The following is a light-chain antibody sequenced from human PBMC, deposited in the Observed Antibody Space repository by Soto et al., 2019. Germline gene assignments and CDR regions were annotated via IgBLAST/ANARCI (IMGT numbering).Light chain of an antibody. Sequence: DIQMTQSPSTLSASVVDIVIISFLSSQSINSRLAWYQQKPGKAPNLLIYDASTLESGIPARFSGGDSGTDFTLTISRLEPEDFAVYYCQQYNNWPRTCGQGTTGDI. CDR3: QQYNNWPRT. CDR1: QSINSR. CDR2: DAS. J-gene: IGKJ1*01. V-gene: IGKV1-5*01.